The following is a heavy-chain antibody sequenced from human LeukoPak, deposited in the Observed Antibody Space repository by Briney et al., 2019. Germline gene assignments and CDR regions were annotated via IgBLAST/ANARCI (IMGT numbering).Heavy chain of an antibody. CDR1: GFTFSIYA. V-gene: IGHV3-23*01. CDR3: AKGVGATNY. CDR2: LSGTGDST. D-gene: IGHD1-26*01. Sequence: PGGSLRLSCAASGFTFSIYAMSWVRQAPGKGLEWVSTLSGTGDSTYYADSVKGRFTISRDNSKNTLYLQMNSLRAEDTAVYYCAKGVGATNYWGQGTLVTVSS. J-gene: IGHJ4*02.